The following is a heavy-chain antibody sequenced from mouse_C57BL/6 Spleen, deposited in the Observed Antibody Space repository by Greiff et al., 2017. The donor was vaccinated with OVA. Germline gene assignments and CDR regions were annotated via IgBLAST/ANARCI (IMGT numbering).Heavy chain of an antibody. V-gene: IGHV1-80*01. Sequence: QVQLQQSGAELVKPGASVKISCKASGYAFSSYWMNWVKQRPGKGLEWIGQIYPGDGDTNYNGKFKGKATLTADKSSSTAYMQLSSLTSEDSAVYFCARLGTTVVAPFDYWGQGTTLTVSS. CDR2: IYPGDGDT. J-gene: IGHJ2*01. CDR1: GYAFSSYW. CDR3: ARLGTTVVAPFDY. D-gene: IGHD1-1*01.